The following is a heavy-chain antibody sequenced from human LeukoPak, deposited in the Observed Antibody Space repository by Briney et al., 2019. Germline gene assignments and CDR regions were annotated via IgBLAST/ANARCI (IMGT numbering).Heavy chain of an antibody. Sequence: PSETLSLTCAVYGGSFSGYYWSWIRQPPGKGLEWIGEINHSGSTNYNPSLKSRVTLSVDKSKNQFSLNLNSLTAADTAVYYCAGGARTSWTYWGQGTLVTVSS. CDR1: GGSFSGYY. J-gene: IGHJ4*02. CDR3: AGGARTSWTY. D-gene: IGHD2-2*01. V-gene: IGHV4-34*01. CDR2: INHSGST.